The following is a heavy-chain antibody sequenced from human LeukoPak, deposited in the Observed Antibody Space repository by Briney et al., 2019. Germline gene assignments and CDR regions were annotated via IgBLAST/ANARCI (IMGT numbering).Heavy chain of an antibody. Sequence: GGSLRLSCAASGFTFSNYWMYWVRHAPGKGLVWVSRINSDGGRTSYADSVKGRFTISRDNAQNKQYLQMNSLRAEDTAVYYCARAEDYGMDVWGQGTTVTVSS. CDR2: INSDGGRT. V-gene: IGHV3-74*01. D-gene: IGHD1-14*01. J-gene: IGHJ6*02. CDR3: ARAEDYGMDV. CDR1: GFTFSNYW.